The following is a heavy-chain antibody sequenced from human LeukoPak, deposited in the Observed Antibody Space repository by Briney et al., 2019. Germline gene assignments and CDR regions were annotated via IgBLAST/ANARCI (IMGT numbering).Heavy chain of an antibody. Sequence: PGGSLRLSCAASGFTFSDYYMHWVRQPTGKGLEWVAAIGTAGDTYYPGSVKGRFTISRENAKNSLYLQRNSLRAGDTAVYYCARVAKERVGGVYYFDYWGQGTLVTVSS. V-gene: IGHV3-13*01. CDR3: ARVAKERVGGVYYFDY. D-gene: IGHD1-1*01. CDR1: GFTFSDYY. J-gene: IGHJ4*02. CDR2: IGTAGDT.